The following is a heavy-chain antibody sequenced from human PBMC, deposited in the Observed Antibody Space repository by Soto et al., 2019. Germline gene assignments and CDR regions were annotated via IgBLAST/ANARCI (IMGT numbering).Heavy chain of an antibody. J-gene: IGHJ6*02. CDR3: ARRTRYNVGGYYHYAMHV. CDR2: ISAYNGAT. V-gene: IGHV1-18*01. D-gene: IGHD1-1*01. CDR1: GYIFTSFG. Sequence: ASVKVSCKASGYIFTSFGITWVRQAPGQGLEWMGWISAYNGATNYPQKLQGRVTLTTDTATNTAYMELRSLRSDDTAVYYCARRTRYNVGGYYHYAMHVWGQGTTVTVSS.